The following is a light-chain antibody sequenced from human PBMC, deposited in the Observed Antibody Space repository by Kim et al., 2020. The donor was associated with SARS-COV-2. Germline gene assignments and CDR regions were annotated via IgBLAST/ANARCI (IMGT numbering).Light chain of an antibody. J-gene: IGKJ2*01. V-gene: IGKV3-15*01. CDR3: QQYDNWPPYT. CDR1: QSVSSN. Sequence: EIVMTQSPATLSVSPGERATLSCRASQSVSSNLAWYQQKPGQAPRLLIYGASTSATGIPARFSGSGSGTEFTLTISSLQSEDFAVYYWQQYDNWPPYTFGQGPKLE. CDR2: GAS.